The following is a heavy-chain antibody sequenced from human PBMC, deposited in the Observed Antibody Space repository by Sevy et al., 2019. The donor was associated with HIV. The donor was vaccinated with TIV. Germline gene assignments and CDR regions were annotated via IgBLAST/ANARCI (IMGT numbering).Heavy chain of an antibody. CDR1: GFTFSSYA. J-gene: IGHJ3*02. Sequence: GGSLRLSCAASGFTFSSYANSWVRQAPGKGLEWVSGISGSGDSRYYADSVKGRFTIFRDNSKNTLYLQMNSLRADDTAVYYCAKDHDYDHLTGGPFDIWGHGTMVTVSS. CDR3: AKDHDYDHLTGGPFDI. V-gene: IGHV3-23*01. CDR2: ISGSGDSR. D-gene: IGHD3-9*01.